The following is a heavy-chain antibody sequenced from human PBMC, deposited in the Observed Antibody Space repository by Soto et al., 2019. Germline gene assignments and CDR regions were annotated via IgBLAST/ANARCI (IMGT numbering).Heavy chain of an antibody. CDR3: AREGRTIVATIEGDFDY. J-gene: IGHJ4*02. D-gene: IGHD5-12*01. CDR2: ISAYNGNT. V-gene: IGHV1-18*01. CDR1: GYTFTSYG. Sequence: ASVKVSCKASGYTFTSYGISWVRQAPGQGLEWMGWISAYNGNTNYAQKIQGRVTMTTDTSTSTAYMELRSLRSDDTAVYYCAREGRTIVATIEGDFDYWGQGTLVTVSS.